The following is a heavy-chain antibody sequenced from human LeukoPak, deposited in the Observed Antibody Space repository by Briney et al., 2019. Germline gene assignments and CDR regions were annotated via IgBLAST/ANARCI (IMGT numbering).Heavy chain of an antibody. Sequence: ASVKVSCKASGGTFSSYAISWVRRAPGQGLEWMGGIIPIFGTANYAQKFRGRVTITADESTSTAYMELSSLRSEDTAVYYCARDTMVRGVQQRGDYWGQGTLVTVSS. CDR3: ARDTMVRGVQQRGDY. V-gene: IGHV1-69*13. J-gene: IGHJ4*02. CDR2: IIPIFGTA. D-gene: IGHD3-10*01. CDR1: GGTFSSYA.